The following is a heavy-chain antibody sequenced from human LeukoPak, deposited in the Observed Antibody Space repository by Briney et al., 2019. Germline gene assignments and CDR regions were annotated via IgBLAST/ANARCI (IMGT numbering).Heavy chain of an antibody. CDR1: GLPFRSFL. CDR3: ARGYYSASRIDY. Sequence: PGGSLPLSCSASGLPFRSFLLQWVGRAPPKGLDWVSRINSDGSTTTYADSVKGRLTIYRDNAKNTLYLQMNSLRAEDTAVYYCARGYYSASRIDYWGQGALVTISS. J-gene: IGHJ4*02. CDR2: INSDGSTT. D-gene: IGHD2-2*01. V-gene: IGHV3-74*01.